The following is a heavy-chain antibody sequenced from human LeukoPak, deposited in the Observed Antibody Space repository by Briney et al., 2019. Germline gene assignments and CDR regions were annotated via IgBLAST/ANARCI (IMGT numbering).Heavy chain of an antibody. CDR3: ARDPGKFGDSLRPSGLDH. CDR1: GGSFSNYA. Sequence: SVKVSCKASGGSFSNYAVIWVRQAPGQGFEWMGRIIPSLGITNRAQKFQDRVTINVDTSSSTAYMELSDLRFEDTAVYYCARDPGKFGDSLRPSGLDHWGQGTLVTVSS. V-gene: IGHV1-69*04. CDR2: IIPSLGIT. D-gene: IGHD3-16*01. J-gene: IGHJ4*02.